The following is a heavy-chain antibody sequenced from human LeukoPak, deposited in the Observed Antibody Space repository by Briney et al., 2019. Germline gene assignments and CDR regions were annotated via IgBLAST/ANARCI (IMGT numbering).Heavy chain of an antibody. J-gene: IGHJ4*02. CDR1: GGPISSNSHS. Sequence: PSETLFLTCTVSGGPISSNSHSWEWIRQPPGKGLEWIANIYYSGNTNYNPSLESRVTISVDASENQFSLKLNSVTAADTAVYYCARRIHGSSHVDCWGQGTLVTVSS. V-gene: IGHV4-39*01. CDR2: IYYSGNT. CDR3: ARRIHGSSHVDC. D-gene: IGHD6-13*01.